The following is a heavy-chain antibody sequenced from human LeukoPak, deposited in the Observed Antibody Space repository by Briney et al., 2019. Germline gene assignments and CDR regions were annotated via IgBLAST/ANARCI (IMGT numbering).Heavy chain of an antibody. J-gene: IGHJ5*02. CDR1: GLTFSSYA. Sequence: GGSLRLSCAASGLTFSSYAMSWVRQAPGKGLEWVSAISGSGGSTYYADSVKGRFTISRDNSKNTLYLQMNSLRAEDTAVYYCARPGIAVAGSPGFDPWGQGTLVTVSS. D-gene: IGHD6-19*01. CDR2: ISGSGGST. CDR3: ARPGIAVAGSPGFDP. V-gene: IGHV3-23*01.